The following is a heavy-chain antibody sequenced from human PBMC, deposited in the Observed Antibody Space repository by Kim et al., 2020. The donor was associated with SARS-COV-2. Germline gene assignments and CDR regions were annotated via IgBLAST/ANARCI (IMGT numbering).Heavy chain of an antibody. J-gene: IGHJ4*02. CDR3: ATRDY. V-gene: IGHV4-34*01. CDR1: GGSFSSYY. Sequence: SETLSLTCAVYGGSFSSYYWSWIRQPPGKWLEWIGEINHSGSTNYNPSLKSRVSISIGTSKNQFSLKMSSVTAADTAVYYCATRDYWGQGTLVTVSS. CDR2: INHSGST.